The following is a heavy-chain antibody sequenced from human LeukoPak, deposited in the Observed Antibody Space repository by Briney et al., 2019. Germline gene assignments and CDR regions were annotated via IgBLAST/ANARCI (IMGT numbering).Heavy chain of an antibody. CDR2: IYYSGST. J-gene: IGHJ5*02. CDR3: ARDAYYYGSGSYWSWFDP. CDR1: GGSISSYY. Sequence: SETLSLTCTVSGGSISSYYCSWIRQPPGKGLEWIGYIYYSGSTNYNPSLKSRVTISVDTSKNQFSLKLSSVTAADTAVYYCARDAYYYGSGSYWSWFDPWGQGTLVTVSS. D-gene: IGHD3-10*01. V-gene: IGHV4-59*01.